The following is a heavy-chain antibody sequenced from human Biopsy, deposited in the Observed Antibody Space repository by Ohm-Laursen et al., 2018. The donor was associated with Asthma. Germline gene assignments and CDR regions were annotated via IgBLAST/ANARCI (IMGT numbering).Heavy chain of an antibody. CDR2: ISKDASTQ. CDR1: GFSFSNFA. D-gene: IGHD1-1*01. V-gene: IGHV3-30*01. Sequence: SLRLSCSASGFSFSNFAIHWVRQAPGKGLEWVGVISKDASTQDYADSVKGRFTMARDNSKNTLDLQMNSLREEDTAVYYCVRDGTDDAFDIWGQRTVVSVSS. J-gene: IGHJ3*02. CDR3: VRDGTDDAFDI.